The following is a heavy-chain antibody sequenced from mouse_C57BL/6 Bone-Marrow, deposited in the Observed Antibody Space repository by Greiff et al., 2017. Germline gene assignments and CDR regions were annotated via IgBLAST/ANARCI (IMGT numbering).Heavy chain of an antibody. D-gene: IGHD1-1*01. CDR2: INPNYGTT. CDR1: GYSFTDYN. V-gene: IGHV1-39*01. CDR3: ARAPFITTVVATRDFDD. Sequence: EVKVVESGPELVKPGASVKISCKASGYSFTDYNMNWVKQSNGKSLEWIGVINPNYGTTSYNQKFKGQATLTVDQSSSTAYMQLNSLTSEDSAVYYGARAPFITTVVATRDFDDWGQGTTLTVSS. J-gene: IGHJ2*01.